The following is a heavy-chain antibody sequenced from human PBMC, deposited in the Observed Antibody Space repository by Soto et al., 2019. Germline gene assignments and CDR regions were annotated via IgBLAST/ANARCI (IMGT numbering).Heavy chain of an antibody. D-gene: IGHD6-6*01. V-gene: IGHV5-51*01. CDR1: GYSFSSHW. CDR3: ARHLDEYSSASGFDY. J-gene: IGHJ4*02. CDR2: IYPGDSNI. Sequence: GESLNISCKDSGYSFSSHWIVWVLQMPGKGLEWMGIIYPGDSNIRYSPSFEGQIDMSSDRSINTAYLRLSSLKASDTATYYCARHLDEYSSASGFDYWGQGTLVTVSS.